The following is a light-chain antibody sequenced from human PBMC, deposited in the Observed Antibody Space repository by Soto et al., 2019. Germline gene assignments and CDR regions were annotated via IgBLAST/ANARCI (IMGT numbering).Light chain of an antibody. CDR3: QQYNSSTWT. V-gene: IGKV1-5*01. CDR1: QSISSW. CDR2: DAS. Sequence: DIQMTQSPSSLSASVGDEVTITCRASQSISSWLAWYQQKPGKAPKLLIYDASSLESGVPSRFSGSGSGTEFTLTISSLQPDDFATYYCQQYNSSTWTFGQGTKVDIK. J-gene: IGKJ1*01.